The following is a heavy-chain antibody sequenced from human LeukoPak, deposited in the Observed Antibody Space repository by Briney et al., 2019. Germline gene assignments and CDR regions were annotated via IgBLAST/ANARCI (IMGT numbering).Heavy chain of an antibody. CDR3: AGAYFDY. CDR1: GGSISSYY. Sequence: SETLSLTCTVSGGSISSYYWSWIRQPPGKGLEWIGYIYYSGSTSYNPSLKSRVTISVDTSKNQFSLKLSSVTAADTAVYYCAGAYFDYWGQGTLVTVSS. J-gene: IGHJ4*02. CDR2: IYYSGST. V-gene: IGHV4-59*01.